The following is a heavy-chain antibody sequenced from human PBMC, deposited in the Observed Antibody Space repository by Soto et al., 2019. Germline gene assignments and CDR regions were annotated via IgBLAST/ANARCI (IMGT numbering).Heavy chain of an antibody. Sequence: GASVKVSCKASGGTFSSYAISWVRQAPGQGLEWMGGIIPIFGTANYAQKFQGRVTITADESTSTAYMELSSLRSEDTAVYYCARENYYGDYVRDWFDPWGQGTLVTVSS. D-gene: IGHD4-17*01. CDR1: GGTFSSYA. CDR3: ARENYYGDYVRDWFDP. V-gene: IGHV1-69*13. CDR2: IIPIFGTA. J-gene: IGHJ5*02.